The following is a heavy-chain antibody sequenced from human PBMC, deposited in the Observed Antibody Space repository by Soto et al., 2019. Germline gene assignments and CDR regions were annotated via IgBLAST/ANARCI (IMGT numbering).Heavy chain of an antibody. Sequence: EVHLVESGGGLVQPGRSLRLSCTASGFTFDDYAMHWVRQVPGKGLEWVSSISWNSGNIVYADSVKGRFTISRDSANNSIYLHMSSLRTEDTALYYCAKGAVTSIFGYFDYWGQGTLVTVS. V-gene: IGHV3-9*01. CDR1: GFTFDDYA. CDR2: ISWNSGNI. D-gene: IGHD3-3*01. CDR3: AKGAVTSIFGYFDY. J-gene: IGHJ4*02.